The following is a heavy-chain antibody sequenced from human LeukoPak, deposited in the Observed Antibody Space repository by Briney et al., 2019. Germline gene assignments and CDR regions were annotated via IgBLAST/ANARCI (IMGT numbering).Heavy chain of an antibody. Sequence: GSLRLSCAASGFTFSSYWMSWVRQAPGKGLEWVSAISGSGGSTYYADSVKGRFTISRDNSKNTLYLQMNSLRAEDTAVYYCAKVGAAAGSPLGYWGQGTLVTVSP. CDR1: GFTFSSYW. CDR2: ISGSGGST. V-gene: IGHV3-23*01. CDR3: AKVGAAAGSPLGY. J-gene: IGHJ4*02. D-gene: IGHD6-13*01.